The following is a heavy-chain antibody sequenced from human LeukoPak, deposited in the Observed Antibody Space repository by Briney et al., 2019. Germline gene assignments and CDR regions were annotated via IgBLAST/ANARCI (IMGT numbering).Heavy chain of an antibody. CDR2: IGIDSGNT. CDR1: GFAFIEYS. D-gene: IGHD1-1*01. V-gene: IGHV3-48*01. Sequence: GGSLRLSCTASGFAFIEYSMNWVRQVPGKGLEWISYIGIDSGNTKYADSVRGRFTISADKAKNSLYLQMNSLRVEDTAVYYCARDHNYAFDNWGQGTLVSVAS. CDR3: ARDHNYAFDN. J-gene: IGHJ4*02.